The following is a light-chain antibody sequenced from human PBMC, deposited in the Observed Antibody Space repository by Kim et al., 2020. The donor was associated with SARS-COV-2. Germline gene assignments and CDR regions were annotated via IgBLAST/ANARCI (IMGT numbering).Light chain of an antibody. CDR2: GAS. CDR1: QSVSSSY. V-gene: IGKV3-20*01. CDR3: QQYGSSRDT. Sequence: LYPGERATPSCRASQSVSSSYLAWYQQKPGQAPRLLIYGASSRATGIPDRFSGSGSGTDFTLTISRLEPEDFAVYYCQQYGSSRDTFGQGTKL. J-gene: IGKJ2*01.